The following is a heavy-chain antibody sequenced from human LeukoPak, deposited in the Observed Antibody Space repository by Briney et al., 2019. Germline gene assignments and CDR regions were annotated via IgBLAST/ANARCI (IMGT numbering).Heavy chain of an antibody. V-gene: IGHV1-46*01. CDR2: INPSGGST. Sequence: ASVKVSCKASGYTFTSYYMHWVRQAPGQGLEWMGIINPSGGSTSYAQRFQGRVTMTRDTSTSTVYMELSRLNSGDTAVYYCARAPYLHNDLDYWGQGTLVTVSS. CDR1: GYTFTSYY. D-gene: IGHD1-14*01. J-gene: IGHJ4*02. CDR3: ARAPYLHNDLDY.